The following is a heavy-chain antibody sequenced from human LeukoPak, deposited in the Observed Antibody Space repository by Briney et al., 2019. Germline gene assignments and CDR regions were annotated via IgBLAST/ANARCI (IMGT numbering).Heavy chain of an antibody. CDR1: GFTFSSYW. D-gene: IGHD3-16*01. J-gene: IGHJ4*02. CDR3: VSDYVHFDY. Sequence: TGGSLRLSCAAYGFTFSSYWMSWVRQALGKGLEWVANIKQDGSEKYYVDSVKGRLTISRDNAKNSLYLQMNSLRAEDMAVYYCVSDYVHFDYWGQGTLVTVSS. CDR2: IKQDGSEK. V-gene: IGHV3-7*01.